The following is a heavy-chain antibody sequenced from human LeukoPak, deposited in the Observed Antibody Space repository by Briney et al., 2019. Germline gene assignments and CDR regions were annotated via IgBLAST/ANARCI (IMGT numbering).Heavy chain of an antibody. CDR2: ISAYNGNT. CDR1: GYTFTGYY. J-gene: IGHJ6*02. Sequence: ASVNVSCKASGYTFTGYYMHWVRQAPGQGLEGMGWISAYNGNTNYAQKLQGRVTMTTDTSTSTAYMELRSLRSDDTAVYYCARDRIDYYGMDVWGQGTTVTVSS. D-gene: IGHD1-26*01. V-gene: IGHV1-18*04. CDR3: ARDRIDYYGMDV.